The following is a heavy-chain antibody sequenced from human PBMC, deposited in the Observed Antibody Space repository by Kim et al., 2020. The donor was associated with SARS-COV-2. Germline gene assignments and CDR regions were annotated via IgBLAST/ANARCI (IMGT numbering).Heavy chain of an antibody. D-gene: IGHD1-26*01. V-gene: IGHV3-33*01. CDR2: IWSDGNQK. J-gene: IGHJ6*02. CDR3: ARRSGGGASTYGIDV. CDR1: GFTFSRYG. Sequence: GGSLRLSCATSGFTFSRYGMHWVRQAPGNGLEWVAAIWSDGNQKYYTDSVKGRFTISRDNSQSATLFLQMNSLTAEDTAVYYCARRSGGGASTYGIDVWGQGTAVTVSS.